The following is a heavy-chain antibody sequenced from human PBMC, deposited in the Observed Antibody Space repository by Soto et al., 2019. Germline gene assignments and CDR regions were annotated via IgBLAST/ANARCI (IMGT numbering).Heavy chain of an antibody. V-gene: IGHV3-66*01. J-gene: IGHJ3*02. CDR2: ISNRGDT. Sequence: GGSLRLSFAASVFTYVNWVRQSPGKGLEWVSVISNRGDTHYADSVRGRFSLSRDISDNTLHLQMNNLRVEDTAVYYCAREPRYCRGGSCSITGDAYDIWGQGTMVTVSS. CDR3: AREPRYCRGGSCSITGDAYDI. D-gene: IGHD2-15*01. CDR1: VFTY.